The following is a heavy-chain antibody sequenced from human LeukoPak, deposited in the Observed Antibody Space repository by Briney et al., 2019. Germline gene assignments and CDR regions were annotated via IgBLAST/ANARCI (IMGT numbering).Heavy chain of an antibody. CDR3: ARLEGGNFEYYYYYYMDV. D-gene: IGHD4-23*01. CDR1: GSSFTSYW. CDR2: IYPGESDN. V-gene: IGHV5-51*01. Sequence: PGESLKISYKGSGSSFTSYWIGWVRQMPGKGVEWMGIIYPGESDNRYSPSFQGEVTISADKSITTAYLQWSSLQASDTAMYYCARLEGGNFEYYYYYYMDVWGKGTTVTVSS. J-gene: IGHJ6*03.